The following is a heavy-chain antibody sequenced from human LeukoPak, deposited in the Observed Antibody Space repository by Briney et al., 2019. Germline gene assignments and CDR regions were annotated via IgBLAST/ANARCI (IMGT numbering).Heavy chain of an antibody. CDR3: ARDQEYYDSSGYYYGMDV. Sequence: PGGSLRLSCAASGFTVSSNYMSWVRQAPGKGLEWVSVIYSGGSTYYADSVKGRFTISRDNSKNTLYLQMNSLRAEDTAVYYCARDQEYYDSSGYYYGMDVWGQGTTVTVSS. CDR1: GFTVSSNY. CDR2: IYSGGST. J-gene: IGHJ6*02. D-gene: IGHD3-22*01. V-gene: IGHV3-53*01.